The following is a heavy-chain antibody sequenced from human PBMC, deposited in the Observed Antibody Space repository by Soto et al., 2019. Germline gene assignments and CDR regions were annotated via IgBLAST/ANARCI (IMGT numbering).Heavy chain of an antibody. V-gene: IGHV4-30-4*01. CDR2: IYYSGST. Sequence: QVQLQESGPGLVKPSQTLSLTCTVSGGSISSGDYYWSWIRQPPGKGLEWIGYIYYSGSTYYNPSIKIRVTISVDPSKTQFSLQLSSVTAAHTAVYYCATASHDSSGYYYFDYWGQGTLVTVSS. D-gene: IGHD3-22*01. CDR1: GGSISSGDYY. CDR3: ATASHDSSGYYYFDY. J-gene: IGHJ4*02.